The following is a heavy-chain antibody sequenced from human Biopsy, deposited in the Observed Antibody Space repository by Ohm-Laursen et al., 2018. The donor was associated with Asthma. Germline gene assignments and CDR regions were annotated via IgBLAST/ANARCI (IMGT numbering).Heavy chain of an antibody. CDR3: ANSVSFAVWDWFDP. CDR2: FDAEDGET. Sequence: AATVKISCKVSGSSLTKISMHWVRQAPGKGLEWLGGFDAEDGETIYAQGFEGRVTMMEESFTNTAYLELRSLRSEDTAVYYCANSVSFAVWDWFDPWGQGTLVTVSS. J-gene: IGHJ5*02. D-gene: IGHD3-16*01. CDR1: GSSLTKIS. V-gene: IGHV1-24*01.